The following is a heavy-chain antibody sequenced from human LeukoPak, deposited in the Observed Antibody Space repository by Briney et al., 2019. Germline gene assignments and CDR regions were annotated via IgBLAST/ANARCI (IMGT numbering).Heavy chain of an antibody. CDR3: ARGNDILTGYNT. J-gene: IGHJ4*02. V-gene: IGHV4-31*03. D-gene: IGHD3-9*01. CDR2: IYYSGST. Sequence: SQTLSLPCTVSGGSISSGGYYWSWLRQHPGKGLEWIGYIYYSGSTYYNPSLKSRVTISVDTSKNQFSLKLSSVTAADTAVYYCARGNDILTGYNTWGQGTLVTVSS. CDR1: GGSISSGGYY.